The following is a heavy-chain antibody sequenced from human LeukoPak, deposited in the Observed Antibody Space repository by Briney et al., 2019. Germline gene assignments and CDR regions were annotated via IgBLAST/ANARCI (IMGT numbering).Heavy chain of an antibody. V-gene: IGHV3-30*01. CDR1: GFTFINFA. CDR3: ATDSTYYYDSGSSGPHYFDN. Sequence: GGSPRLSCAASGFTFINFAMHWVRQAPGKGLEWVSIISSGGVLRYYADSVKGRFTISRDNSKNTLYLQLDSLRPEDTAVYFCATDSTYYYDSGSSGPHYFDNWGQGTLVTVSS. D-gene: IGHD3-10*01. CDR2: ISSGGVLR. J-gene: IGHJ4*02.